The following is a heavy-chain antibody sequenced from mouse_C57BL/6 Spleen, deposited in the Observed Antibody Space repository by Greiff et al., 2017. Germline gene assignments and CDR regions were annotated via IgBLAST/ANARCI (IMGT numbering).Heavy chain of an antibody. J-gene: IGHJ3*01. CDR2: INPGSGGT. D-gene: IGHD2-10*02. CDR3: ARWGYGNDWFAY. Sequence: QVQLQQSGAELVRPGTSVKVSCKASGYAFTNYLIEWVKQRPGQGLEWIGVINPGSGGTNYNEKFKGKATLTADKSSSTAYMQLSSLTSEDSAVYFWARWGYGNDWFAYWGQGTMLTVSA. V-gene: IGHV1-54*01. CDR1: GYAFTNYL.